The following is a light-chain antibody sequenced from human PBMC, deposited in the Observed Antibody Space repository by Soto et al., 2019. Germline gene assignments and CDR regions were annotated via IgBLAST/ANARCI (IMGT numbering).Light chain of an antibody. CDR2: GAS. Sequence: EVVMTQSPVTLSVSPGERATLSCRASQSITTNLAWYQQKPGQAPRLLIYGASTRATGVPARFSGSGSVTQFTLTINSLQSEDFAVYYCQQYNDWPPKRTFGQGTKVDIK. V-gene: IGKV3-15*01. CDR1: QSITTN. J-gene: IGKJ1*01. CDR3: QQYNDWPPKRT.